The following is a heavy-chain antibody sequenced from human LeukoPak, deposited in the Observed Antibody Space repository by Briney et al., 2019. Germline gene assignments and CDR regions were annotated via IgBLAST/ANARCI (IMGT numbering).Heavy chain of an antibody. Sequence: SETLSLTCTVSGGSISSYYWSWIRQPPGKGLEWIGYVYYSGSTNYNPSLKSRVTISVDTSKNQFSLKLSSVTAADTAVYYCAREWDYYDSSGYYDYWGQGTLVTVSS. CDR1: GGSISSYY. D-gene: IGHD3-22*01. CDR2: VYYSGST. V-gene: IGHV4-59*01. J-gene: IGHJ4*02. CDR3: AREWDYYDSSGYYDY.